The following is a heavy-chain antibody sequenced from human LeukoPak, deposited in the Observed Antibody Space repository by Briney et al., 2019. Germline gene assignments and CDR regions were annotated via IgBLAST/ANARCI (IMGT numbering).Heavy chain of an antibody. CDR1: GFTFSYAW. D-gene: IGHD5-18*01. J-gene: IGHJ4*02. V-gene: IGHV3-15*01. CDR2: IKTKTDSEAT. Sequence: GGSLRLSCAVSGFTFSYAWMNWVRQAPGKGLEWVGRIKTKTDSEATDYAAPVKGRFTISRDDSKNTLYLHMNSLETEDTAVYYCTTSDTAMVNYFDYWGQGTLVTVSS. CDR3: TTSDTAMVNYFDY.